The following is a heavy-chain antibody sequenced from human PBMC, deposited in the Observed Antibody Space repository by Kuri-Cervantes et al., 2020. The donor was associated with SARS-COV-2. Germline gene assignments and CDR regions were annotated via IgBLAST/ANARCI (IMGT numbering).Heavy chain of an antibody. Sequence: GASLKISCAASGFTFSSYAMSWVRQAPEKGLEWVSAISGSGGSTYYADSVKGRFTISRDNSKNTLYLQMNSLRAEDTAVYYCAKSGLRLGELSLFFDYWGQGTLVTVSS. CDR1: GFTFSSYA. CDR3: AKSGLRLGELSLFFDY. J-gene: IGHJ4*02. CDR2: ISGSGGST. D-gene: IGHD3-16*02. V-gene: IGHV3-23*01.